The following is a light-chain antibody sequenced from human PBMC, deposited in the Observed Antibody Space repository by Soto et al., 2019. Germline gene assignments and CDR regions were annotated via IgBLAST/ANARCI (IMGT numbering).Light chain of an antibody. V-gene: IGKV1-39*01. CDR2: TAS. Sequence: DIQMTQSPSSLSASVGDRVTISCRASQGISDYLSWFQKKPGEAPKLLINTASTLQSGVPIRFSGAGSRTHFSLTISGLQPEDSATYYCQQTYSFPWTFGQGTKVDIK. J-gene: IGKJ1*01. CDR1: QGISDY. CDR3: QQTYSFPWT.